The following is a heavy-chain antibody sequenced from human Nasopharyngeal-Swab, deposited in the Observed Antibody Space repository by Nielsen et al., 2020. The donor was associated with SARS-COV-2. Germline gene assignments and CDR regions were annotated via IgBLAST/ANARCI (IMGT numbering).Heavy chain of an antibody. CDR1: GFTFDNYE. CDR2: ISTSGATI. D-gene: IGHD6-19*01. J-gene: IGHJ4*02. V-gene: IGHV3-48*03. Sequence: GESLKISCAASGFTFDNYEMNWVPQAPGKGLEWVSYISTSGATIHYADSVRGRFTISRDNAKKSLHLQMNSLRAEDTAVYYCARASRGWSRGQGTPVTVSS. CDR3: ARASRGWS.